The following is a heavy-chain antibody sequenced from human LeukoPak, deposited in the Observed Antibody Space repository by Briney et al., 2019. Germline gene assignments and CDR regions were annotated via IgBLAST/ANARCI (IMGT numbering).Heavy chain of an antibody. D-gene: IGHD2-2*01. V-gene: IGHV1-18*01. CDR3: ALTDRYCSSTSCWAHFDY. J-gene: IGHJ4*02. CDR2: ISAYNGNT. CDR1: GYTFTSYG. Sequence: RASVKVSCKASGYTFTSYGISWVRQAPGQGLEWMGWISAYNGNTNYAQKFQGRVTITADESTSTAYMELSSLRSEDTAVYYCALTDRYCSSTSCWAHFDYWGQGTLVTVSS.